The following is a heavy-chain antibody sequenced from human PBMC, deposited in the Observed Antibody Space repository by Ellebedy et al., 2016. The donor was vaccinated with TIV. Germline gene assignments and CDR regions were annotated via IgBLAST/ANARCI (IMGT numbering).Heavy chain of an antibody. CDR3: AKEDYDFWSGWDY. D-gene: IGHD3-3*01. CDR2: ISGGGGTT. J-gene: IGHJ4*02. V-gene: IGHV3-23*01. Sequence: GGSLRLSXAASGFTFSSYAMSWVRQAPGKGLEWVSTISGGGGTTYYADSVKGRFTISRDNSKNTLNLQMNSLRAEDTAVYYCAKEDYDFWSGWDYWGQGTLVTVSS. CDR1: GFTFSSYA.